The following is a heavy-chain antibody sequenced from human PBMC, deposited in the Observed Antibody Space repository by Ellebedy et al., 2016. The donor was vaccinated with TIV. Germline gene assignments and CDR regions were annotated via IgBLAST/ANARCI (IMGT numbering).Heavy chain of an antibody. Sequence: GESLKISCAASRVTFRSYWMHWVRQAPGEGLVWVARINNDGSSTNYADSVKGRFTIPRDNAESILYLQMNSLTVKDTAMYYCAGDLDVWGQGILVTVSS. CDR2: INNDGSST. V-gene: IGHV3-74*01. CDR1: RVTFRSYW. J-gene: IGHJ4*02. CDR3: AGDLDV. D-gene: IGHD3-3*01.